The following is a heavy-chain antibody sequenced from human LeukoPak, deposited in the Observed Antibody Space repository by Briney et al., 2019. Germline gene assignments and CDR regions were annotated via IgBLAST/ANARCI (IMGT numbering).Heavy chain of an antibody. D-gene: IGHD2-2*01. V-gene: IGHV3-23*01. CDR3: AKDACSTTNCYGGFDP. CDR2: VSGSGGST. Sequence: PGGSLRLSCAASGFTFSSYAMSWVRQAPGMGLEWVSAVSGSGGSTYYADSVKGRFTISRVNSQNTLFLQMNSLRAEDTALYYCAKDACSTTNCYGGFDPWGQGTLVAVSS. CDR1: GFTFSSYA. J-gene: IGHJ5*02.